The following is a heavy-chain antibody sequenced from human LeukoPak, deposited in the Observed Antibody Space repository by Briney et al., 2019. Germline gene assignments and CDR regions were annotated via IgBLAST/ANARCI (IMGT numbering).Heavy chain of an antibody. J-gene: IGHJ4*02. CDR2: IYYSGST. CDR1: GFTFSSYW. Sequence: GSLRLSCAASGFTFSSYWMSWVRQPPGKGLEWIGSIYYSGSTYYNPSLKSRVTISVDTSKNQFSLKLSSVTAADTAVYYCARADIVVVPAATSSFDYWGQGTLVTVSS. D-gene: IGHD2-2*01. V-gene: IGHV4-39*01. CDR3: ARADIVVVPAATSSFDY.